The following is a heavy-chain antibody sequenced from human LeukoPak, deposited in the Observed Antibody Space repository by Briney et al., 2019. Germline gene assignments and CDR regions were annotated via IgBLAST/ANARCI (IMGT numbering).Heavy chain of an antibody. CDR2: IHHDGST. CDR3: ARLIRDYRQYYFDF. Sequence: SETLSLTCAAYGGSFSGYYWSWIRQSPGKGPEWIGEIHHDGSTNYNPSLMSRVTIPVDTSKNQFSLDLTSVTAADAAVYYCARLIRDYRQYYFDFWGQGTLVTVSS. V-gene: IGHV4-34*01. CDR1: GGSFSGYY. D-gene: IGHD4-11*01. J-gene: IGHJ4*02.